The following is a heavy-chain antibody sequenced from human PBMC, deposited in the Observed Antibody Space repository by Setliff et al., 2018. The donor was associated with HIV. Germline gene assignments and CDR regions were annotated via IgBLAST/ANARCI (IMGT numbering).Heavy chain of an antibody. V-gene: IGHV3-21*04. CDR1: GFTFKIYA. D-gene: IGHD6-19*01. J-gene: IGHJ3*02. Sequence: GGSLRLSCKASGFTFKIYAMNWVRQAPGKGLEWVSCISGSGGATYYADSVKGQFTISRDNAKNSLYLQMISLRVEDTAVYYCVRGVKDKQWLGTYAFDIWGQGTMVTVS. CDR2: ISGSGGAT. CDR3: VRGVKDKQWLGTYAFDI.